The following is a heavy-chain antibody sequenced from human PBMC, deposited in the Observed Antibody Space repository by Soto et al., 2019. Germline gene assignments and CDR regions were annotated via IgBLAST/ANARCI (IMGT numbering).Heavy chain of an antibody. D-gene: IGHD5-18*01. CDR3: ARXSPDTAMVPGYYYGMDV. CDR2: IIPIFGTV. Sequence: ASVKVSCKASGGTFSSYAISWVRQAPGQGLEWMGGIIPIFGTVNYAQKFQGRVTITADESTSTAYMELSSLRSEDTAVYYCARXSPDTAMVPGYYYGMDVWGQGTTVTVSS. CDR1: GGTFSSYA. V-gene: IGHV1-69*13. J-gene: IGHJ6*02.